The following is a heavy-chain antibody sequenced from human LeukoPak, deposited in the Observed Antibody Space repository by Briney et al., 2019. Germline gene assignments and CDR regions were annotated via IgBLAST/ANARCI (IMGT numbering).Heavy chain of an antibody. CDR1: GDSVSSNTAA. V-gene: IGHV6-1*01. J-gene: IGHJ4*02. CDR3: ARGGLAVYSSGWPFAY. Sequence: SHTLSLTCAISGDSVSSNTAAWNWITQSPSRGLEWLGSTYYRSTWYNDYAVSVKGRITLNSDTSKNQFSLQLDSVTPEDTALYYCARGGLAVYSSGWPFAYWGQGTLVTVSS. D-gene: IGHD6-19*01. CDR2: TYYRSTWYN.